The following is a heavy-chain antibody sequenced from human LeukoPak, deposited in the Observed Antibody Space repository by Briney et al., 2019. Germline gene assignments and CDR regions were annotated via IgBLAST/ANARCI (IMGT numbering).Heavy chain of an antibody. CDR1: GXTFSSHW. CDR3: AKDMYYYGSGSSFDY. J-gene: IGHJ4*02. V-gene: IGHV3-74*01. D-gene: IGHD3-10*01. CDR2: INSDGSTT. Sequence: PGGSLRLSCAASGXTFSSHWMYWVRQAPGKGLVWVSRINSDGSTTTYADSVKGRFTISRDNANNTLYLQMNSLRAEDTAVYYCAKDMYYYGSGSSFDYWGQGTLVTVSS.